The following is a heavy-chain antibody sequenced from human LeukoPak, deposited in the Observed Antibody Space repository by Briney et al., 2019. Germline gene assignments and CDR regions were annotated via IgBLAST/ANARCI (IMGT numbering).Heavy chain of an antibody. D-gene: IGHD3-16*01. V-gene: IGHV3-53*01. CDR1: RFSVSGNY. CDR2: INIHDDA. CDR3: ARGLVYYDTTGSYLAERPYFDS. J-gene: IGHJ4*02. Sequence: QAGESLRLSCAASRFSVSGNYLTWVRQAPGRGLEWVSFINIHDDAFYADSVKGRFTVSRDNSKNILYLQMNSLRAEDTAIYYCARGLVYYDTTGSYLAERPYFDSWGQGTLVTVSS.